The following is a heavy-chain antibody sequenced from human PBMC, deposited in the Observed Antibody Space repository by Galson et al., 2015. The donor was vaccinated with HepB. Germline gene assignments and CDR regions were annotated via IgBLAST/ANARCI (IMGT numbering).Heavy chain of an antibody. Sequence: SLRLSCAASRLTFSDYSLHWVRQAPGKGLEWVALISYDGSIEYYADSVKGRFTISRDDSKNTLYLHMNSLRGADTAVYYCAIAVAALLDYWGQGTLVTVSS. D-gene: IGHD2-15*01. CDR1: RLTFSDYS. V-gene: IGHV3-30*03. CDR2: ISYDGSIE. J-gene: IGHJ4*02. CDR3: AIAVAALLDY.